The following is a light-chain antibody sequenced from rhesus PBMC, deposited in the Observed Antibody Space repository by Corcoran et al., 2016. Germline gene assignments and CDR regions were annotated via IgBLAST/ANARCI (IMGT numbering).Light chain of an antibody. CDR1: QGISIW. CDR3: QQYKNTPPT. CDR2: KAS. J-gene: IGKJ1*01. Sequence: DIQMTQSPSSLSASVGDTVTITCRASQGISIWLAWYQQKPGKAPKLLIYKASSLQSGVPSRFSGSGSGPDFTLSPSSLQPQDFGAYYYQQYKNTPPTFGEGTKVEVK. V-gene: IGKV1-21*01.